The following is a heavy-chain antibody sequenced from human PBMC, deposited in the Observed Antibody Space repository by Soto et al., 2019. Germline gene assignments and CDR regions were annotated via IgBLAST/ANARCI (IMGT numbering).Heavy chain of an antibody. J-gene: IGHJ5*02. V-gene: IGHV4-34*01. CDR2: INHSGST. CDR3: ARGPPVGYCSGGSCSRGFDP. D-gene: IGHD2-15*01. Sequence: PSETLSLTCAVYGGSFSGYYWSWIRQPPGKGLEWIGEINHSGSTNYNPSLKSRVTISVDTSKNQFSLKLSSVTAADTAVYYCARGPPVGYCSGGSCSRGFDPWGQGTLVTVSS. CDR1: GGSFSGYY.